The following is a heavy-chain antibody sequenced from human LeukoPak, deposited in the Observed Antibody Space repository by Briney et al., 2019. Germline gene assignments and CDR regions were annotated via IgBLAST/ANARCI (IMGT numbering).Heavy chain of an antibody. J-gene: IGHJ6*02. V-gene: IGHV4-39*01. CDR3: ARLFSRGWPYYYGLGA. Sequence: KASETLSLTCTVSGGSIDSSGSYWGWIRQPPGKGLEWIGCVYYGGDAYYNPSLKSRVTISADLSKNQFSLSLISATAADTALYYCARLFSRGWPYYYGLGAWGQGTTVTVSS. CDR1: GGSIDSSGSY. CDR2: VYYGGDA. D-gene: IGHD6-19*01.